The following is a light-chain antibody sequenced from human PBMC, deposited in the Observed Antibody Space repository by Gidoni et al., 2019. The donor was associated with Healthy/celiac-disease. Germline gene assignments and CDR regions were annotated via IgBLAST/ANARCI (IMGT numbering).Light chain of an antibody. V-gene: IGKV2-28*01. CDR1: QSLLHSNGYNY. CDR2: LGS. CDR3: MQALQTPL. Sequence: DIVMTQSPLSLPVTPGAPASISCRSSQSLLHSNGYNYLDWYLQKPGQSPQLLIYLGSNRASGVPDRFSGSGSGTDFTLKISRVEAEDVGVYYCMQALQTPLFXXXTKLEIK. J-gene: IGKJ2*01.